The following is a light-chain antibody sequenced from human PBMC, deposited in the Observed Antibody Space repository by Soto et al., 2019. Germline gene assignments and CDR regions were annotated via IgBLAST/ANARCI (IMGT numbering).Light chain of an antibody. CDR2: DAS. CDR1: QSVSSY. CDR3: QQRSNWPPLT. V-gene: IGKV3-11*01. J-gene: IGKJ4*01. Sequence: EIVLTQSPATLSLSPGERATLSCMASQSVSSYLAWYQQKPGQAPRLLIYDASNRATGIPARFSGSGSGTDFTLTISSLAPEAFAVYYCQQRSNWPPLTFGGGTKVEIK.